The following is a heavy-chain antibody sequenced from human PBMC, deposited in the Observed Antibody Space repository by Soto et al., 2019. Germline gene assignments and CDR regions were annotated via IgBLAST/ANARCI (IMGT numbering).Heavy chain of an antibody. D-gene: IGHD1-26*01. J-gene: IGHJ4*02. Sequence: QVQLQESGPGLVKPSETLSLTCTVSGGSISSYYWSWIRQPPGKGLEWIGYIYYSGSTNYNPSLKSRVTISVDTSKNQFSLKLSSVTAADTAVYYCARTLEHFIAIVGATGAYFDYWGQGTLVTVSS. CDR3: ARTLEHFIAIVGATGAYFDY. CDR2: IYYSGST. CDR1: GGSISSYY. V-gene: IGHV4-59*01.